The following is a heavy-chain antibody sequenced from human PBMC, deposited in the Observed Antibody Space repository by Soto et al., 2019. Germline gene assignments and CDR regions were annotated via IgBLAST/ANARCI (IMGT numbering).Heavy chain of an antibody. CDR2: ISYDGSNK. J-gene: IGHJ4*02. D-gene: IGHD2-15*01. Sequence: GGSLRLSCAASGFTFSSYGMHWVRQAPGKGLEWVAVISYDGSNKYYADSVKGRFTISRDNSKNTLYLQMNSLRAEDTAVYYCAKSRNCSGGSCYFDYWGQGTLVTVSS. CDR1: GFTFSSYG. V-gene: IGHV3-30*18. CDR3: AKSRNCSGGSCYFDY.